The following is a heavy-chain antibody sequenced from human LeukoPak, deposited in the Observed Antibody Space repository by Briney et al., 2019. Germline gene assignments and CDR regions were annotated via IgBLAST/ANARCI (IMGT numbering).Heavy chain of an antibody. Sequence: GGSLRLSCAASGFTFDSSWMSWVRQAPGRGLEWVANINQDGSEKYYVDSVRGRFTISRDNAKNSLYLQMNSLRAEDTAVYYSARDSAAWDYWGQGTLVAVSS. V-gene: IGHV3-7*01. CDR1: GFTFDSSW. J-gene: IGHJ4*02. CDR3: ARDSAAWDY. D-gene: IGHD6-13*01. CDR2: INQDGSEK.